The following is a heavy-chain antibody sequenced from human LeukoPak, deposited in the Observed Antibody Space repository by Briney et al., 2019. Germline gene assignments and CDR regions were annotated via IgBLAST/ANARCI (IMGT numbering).Heavy chain of an antibody. CDR3: AKHGYWSGIGCFFDL. V-gene: IGHV3-23*01. J-gene: IGHJ4*02. CDR2: IRGSCPYT. Sequence: PRGSPRLSCAASGFPLCSFVMSWVRPAPGKGPGWVSGIRGSCPYTFYTDSVKGRFNISRDSSKNTLHPQMNSLRAEDRALYYCAKHGYWSGIGCFFDLGGQGTLVTVSS. CDR1: GFPLCSFV. D-gene: IGHD2-15*01.